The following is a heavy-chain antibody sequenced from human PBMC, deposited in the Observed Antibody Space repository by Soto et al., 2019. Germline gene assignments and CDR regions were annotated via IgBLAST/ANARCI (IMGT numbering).Heavy chain of an antibody. V-gene: IGHV1-58*01. D-gene: IGHD2-15*01. CDR1: GFTSSTTT. CDR2: IAVDSGNT. CDR3: AADQWYVLRY. Sequence: QMQLVQSGPEVQMPGTSVRLSCTTYGFTSSTTTLHWVRQTRGLGLEWIGWIAVDSGNTNYAQEFXEXVXFPXVRSTNTVYIDLSSLRSDDTAVYFCAADQWYVLRYWGQGTLVNVSS. J-gene: IGHJ4*02.